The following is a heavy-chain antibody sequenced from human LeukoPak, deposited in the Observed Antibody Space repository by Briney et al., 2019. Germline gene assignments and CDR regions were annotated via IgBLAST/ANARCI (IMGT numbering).Heavy chain of an antibody. Sequence: ASAKVSCKASGYTFTGYYMHWVRQAPGQGLEWMGWINPNSGGTNYAQNFQGRVTMTRDTSISTAYMELSRLRSGDTAMYYCARDSDSGTSWTNWFDPWGQGTLVTVSS. D-gene: IGHD1-26*01. CDR1: GYTFTGYY. J-gene: IGHJ5*02. CDR3: ARDSDSGTSWTNWFDP. V-gene: IGHV1-2*02. CDR2: INPNSGGT.